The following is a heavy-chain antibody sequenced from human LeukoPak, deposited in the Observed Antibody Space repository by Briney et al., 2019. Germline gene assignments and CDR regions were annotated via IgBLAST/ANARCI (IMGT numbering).Heavy chain of an antibody. CDR3: ARVMTTVVTPVDY. J-gene: IGHJ4*02. CDR1: GFTLNSNY. Sequence: GGSLRLSCAASGFTLNSNYMSWVRQAPGKGLEWVSVIYSGGSTYYADSVKGRFTISRDNSKNTLYLQMNSLRAEDTAVYYCARVMTTVVTPVDYWGQGTLVTVSS. V-gene: IGHV3-66*01. D-gene: IGHD4-23*01. CDR2: IYSGGST.